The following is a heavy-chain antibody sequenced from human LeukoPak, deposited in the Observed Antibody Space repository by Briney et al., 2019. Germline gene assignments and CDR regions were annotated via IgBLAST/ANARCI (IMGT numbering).Heavy chain of an antibody. CDR2: ISYDGSNK. CDR1: GFTFSSYA. J-gene: IGHJ4*02. CDR3: ARSQHYDILTPADY. D-gene: IGHD3-9*01. Sequence: GGSLRLSCAASGFTFSSYAMHWVRQAPGKGLEWVAVISYDGSNKYYADSVKGRFTNSRDNSKNTLYLQMNSLRAEDTAVYYCARSQHYDILTPADYWGQGTLVTVSS. V-gene: IGHV3-30-3*01.